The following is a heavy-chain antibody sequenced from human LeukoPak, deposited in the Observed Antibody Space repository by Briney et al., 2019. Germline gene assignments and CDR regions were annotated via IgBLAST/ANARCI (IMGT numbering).Heavy chain of an antibody. V-gene: IGHV3-11*01. CDR2: ISSSGSTI. D-gene: IGHD6-13*01. CDR1: GFTFSDYY. J-gene: IGHJ5*02. CDR3: ARASSSSWTGVNWFDP. Sequence: PGGSLRLSCAASGFTFSDYYMSWIRQAPGKGLESVSYISSSGSTIYYADSVKGRFTISRDNAKNSLYLQMNSLRAEDTAVYYCARASSSSWTGVNWFDPWGQGTLVTVSS.